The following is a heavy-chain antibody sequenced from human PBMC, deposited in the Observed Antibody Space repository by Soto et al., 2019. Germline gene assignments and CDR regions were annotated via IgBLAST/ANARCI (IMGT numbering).Heavy chain of an antibody. V-gene: IGHV4-4*01. Sequence: LSPTCAVSGVSISSGNWWTWVRQSPQRGLEYIGEIFHDGTANYYPSFERRVAISVDTSKNQFSLKLTSVTAADTAIYFCARLVYDTRLNYMYFDFWGQGTLVTVS. CDR2: IFHDGTA. CDR1: GVSISSGNW. CDR3: ARLVYDTRLNYMYFDF. J-gene: IGHJ4*02. D-gene: IGHD3-10*01.